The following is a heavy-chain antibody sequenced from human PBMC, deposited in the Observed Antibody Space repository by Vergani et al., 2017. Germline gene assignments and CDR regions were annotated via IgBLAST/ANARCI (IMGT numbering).Heavy chain of an antibody. Sequence: QVHLVESGGGVVQPGRSLRLSCVVSGFTSSYYGMHWVRQAPGKGLEWVAVISYDGTQKYYADSVKGRFTISIHNSKSTLNLQMNSLRTEDTAVYYCATKSCGTPGCQIGYFREWGQGTLVTVSS. CDR1: GFTSSYYG. V-gene: IGHV3-30*03. CDR3: ATKSCGTPGCQIGYFRE. J-gene: IGHJ1*01. CDR2: ISYDGTQK. D-gene: IGHD1-1*01.